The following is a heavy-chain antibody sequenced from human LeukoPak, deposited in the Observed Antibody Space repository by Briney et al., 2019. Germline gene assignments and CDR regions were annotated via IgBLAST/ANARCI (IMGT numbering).Heavy chain of an antibody. Sequence: SVKVSCKASGGTFNSYAISWVRQAPGQGLEWMGGIIPIFGTTNYARKFRGRVTLTADKSTRTAYMELSSLRSEDTAVYYCARVLGRYCSGGSCYYMDVWGKGTTVTISS. CDR2: IIPIFGTT. V-gene: IGHV1-69*06. D-gene: IGHD2-15*01. CDR1: GGTFNSYA. CDR3: ARVLGRYCSGGSCYYMDV. J-gene: IGHJ6*03.